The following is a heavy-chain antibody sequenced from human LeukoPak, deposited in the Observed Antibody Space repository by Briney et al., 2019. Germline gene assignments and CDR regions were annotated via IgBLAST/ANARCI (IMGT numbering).Heavy chain of an antibody. D-gene: IGHD3-3*01. CDR2: IVVGSGNT. J-gene: IGHJ4*02. CDR1: GFTFTSSA. V-gene: IGHV1-58*01. Sequence: SVKVSCKASGFTFTSSAVQWVRQARGQRLEWIGWIVVGSGNTNYAQKFQERVTITRDMSTSTAYMELSSLRSEDTAVYYCTAAYDFWSGYYYFDYWGQGTLVTVSS. CDR3: TAAYDFWSGYYYFDY.